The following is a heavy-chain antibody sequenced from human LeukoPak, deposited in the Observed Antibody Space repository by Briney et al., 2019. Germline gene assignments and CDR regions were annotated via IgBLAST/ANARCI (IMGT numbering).Heavy chain of an antibody. CDR1: GFTFSSYA. Sequence: PGGSLRLSCAASGFTFSSYAMSWVRQAPGKGLEWVSAISGSGGSTYYADSVKGRFTISRDNSKNTLYLQMNSLRAEDTAVYYCANGMGYSSSLGGAFDIWGQGTMVTVSS. V-gene: IGHV3-23*01. CDR3: ANGMGYSSSLGGAFDI. D-gene: IGHD6-13*01. CDR2: ISGSGGST. J-gene: IGHJ3*02.